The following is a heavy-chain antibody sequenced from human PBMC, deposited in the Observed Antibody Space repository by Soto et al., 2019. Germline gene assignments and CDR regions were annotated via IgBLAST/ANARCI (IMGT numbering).Heavy chain of an antibody. D-gene: IGHD3-22*01. V-gene: IGHV1-69*13. Sequence: SVKVSCKASGGTFSSYAISWVRQAPGQGLEWMGGIIPIFGTANYAQKFQGRVTITADESTSTAYMELSSLRSEDTAVYYCARGRGITMIVVDDRFDYWGQGTLVTVSS. CDR1: GGTFSSYA. CDR2: IIPIFGTA. CDR3: ARGRGITMIVVDDRFDY. J-gene: IGHJ4*02.